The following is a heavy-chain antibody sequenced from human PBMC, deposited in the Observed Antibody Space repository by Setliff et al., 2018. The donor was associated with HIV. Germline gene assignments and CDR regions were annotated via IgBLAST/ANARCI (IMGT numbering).Heavy chain of an antibody. J-gene: IGHJ4*02. CDR1: GGSMTSSNYY. V-gene: IGHV4-39*07. CDR3: ARDPNYFDTSGHYSWFYFDY. Sequence: SETLSLTCTVSGGSMTSSNYYWGWIRQSPGRGLEWIGSICSSGSTTYHPSLRSRVTVSAATSKNQFSLKLTSVTAADTAVYFCARDPNYFDTSGHYSWFYFDYWGQGTLVTVSS. CDR2: ICSSGST. D-gene: IGHD3-22*01.